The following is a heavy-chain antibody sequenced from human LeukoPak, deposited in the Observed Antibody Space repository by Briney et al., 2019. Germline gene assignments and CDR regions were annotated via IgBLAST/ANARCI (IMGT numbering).Heavy chain of an antibody. D-gene: IGHD6-25*01. CDR3: GRHDGGSGWPWLGIDY. J-gene: IGHJ4*02. CDR2: FSAYNGNT. Sequence: GASVKVSCKASGYTFTGYYMHWVRQAPGQGLEWMGWFSAYNGNTNYAQKFQGRVTMTTDTPTSTVYMELRSLKSADTAVYYCGRHDGGSGWPWLGIDYWGQGTLVTVSS. V-gene: IGHV1-18*04. CDR1: GYTFTGYY.